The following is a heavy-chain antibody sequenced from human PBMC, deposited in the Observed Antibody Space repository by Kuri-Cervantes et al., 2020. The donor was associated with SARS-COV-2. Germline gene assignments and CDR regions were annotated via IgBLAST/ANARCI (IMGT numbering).Heavy chain of an antibody. Sequence: GESLCLTCAASGFTFSDYYMSWIRQAPGKGLEWVSYISSSGSTIYYADSVKGRFTISRDNAKNSLYLQMNSLRAEDTAVYYCAKVRGIAVAGTFNYFDYWGQGTPVTVSS. CDR2: ISSSGSTI. V-gene: IGHV3-11*01. CDR3: AKVRGIAVAGTFNYFDY. J-gene: IGHJ4*02. CDR1: GFTFSDYY. D-gene: IGHD6-19*01.